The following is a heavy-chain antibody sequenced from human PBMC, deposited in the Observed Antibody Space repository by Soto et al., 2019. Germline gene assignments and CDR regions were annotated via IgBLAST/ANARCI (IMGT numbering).Heavy chain of an antibody. CDR3: IGSFPF. CDR1: GFPFANFL. Sequence: GESLKISCTGSGFPFANFLMSWFRQAPGKGLEWVGFIRSQPYGGTTQYAASVRGRFTISRDDSKGIAYLQMNSLKSEDSGVYYCIGSFPFWGQGTLVTVSS. V-gene: IGHV3-49*03. J-gene: IGHJ1*01. CDR2: IRSQPYGGTT. D-gene: IGHD3-10*01.